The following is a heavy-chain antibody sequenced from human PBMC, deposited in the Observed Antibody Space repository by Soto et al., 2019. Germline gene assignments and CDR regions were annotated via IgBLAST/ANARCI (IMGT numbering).Heavy chain of an antibody. J-gene: IGHJ4*02. CDR1: GFSLSTRGVA. Sequence: QITLKESGPTLVKPTQTLTLTCTFSGFSLSTRGVAVGWFRQPPGKALEWLALIYWDEDKWYCRSLKSRLTIPDDTPTNPVVLTMTNMDPVDTATYYRAHKPRGYSYHFDLWGQGTLVTVSS. V-gene: IGHV2-5*02. CDR2: IYWDEDK. CDR3: AHKPRGYSYHFDL. D-gene: IGHD2-15*01.